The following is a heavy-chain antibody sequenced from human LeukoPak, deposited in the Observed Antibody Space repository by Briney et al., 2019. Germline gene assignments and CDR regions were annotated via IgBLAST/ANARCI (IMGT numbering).Heavy chain of an antibody. D-gene: IGHD3-22*01. CDR2: IYYSGST. J-gene: IGHJ4*02. CDR3: ASIRRPYYYDSSGYYGD. V-gene: IGHV4-59*01. Sequence: PSETLSLTCTVSGGSISSYYWSWIRQPPGKGLEWIGYIYYSGSTNYNPSLKSRVTISVDTSKNQFSLKLSSVTAADTAVYYCASIRRPYYYDSSGYYGDWGQGTLVTVSS. CDR1: GGSISSYY.